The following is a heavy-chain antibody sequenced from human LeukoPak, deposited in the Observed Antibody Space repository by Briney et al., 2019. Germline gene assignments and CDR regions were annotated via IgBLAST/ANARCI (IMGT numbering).Heavy chain of an antibody. CDR2: INHSGST. V-gene: IGHV4-34*01. J-gene: IGHJ5*02. D-gene: IGHD3-10*01. Sequence: PSETLSLTCAVYGGSFSGYYWSWIRQPPGKGLEWIGEINHSGSTNYNPSLKSRVTISVDTSKNQFSLKLSPVTAADTAVYYCARELPMVRGVYNWFDPWGQGTLVTVSS. CDR3: ARELPMVRGVYNWFDP. CDR1: GGSFSGYY.